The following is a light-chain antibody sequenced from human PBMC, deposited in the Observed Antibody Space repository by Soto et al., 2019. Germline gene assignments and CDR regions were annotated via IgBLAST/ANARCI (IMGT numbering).Light chain of an antibody. CDR3: QQSYTSRIT. Sequence: DIQMTQSPSSLSASVVDRVTITCQASQDISNYLNLYQQKLGKAPKLLIYDASSLQSGVPSRFSGSGSGTDFTLTVSSLQPEDFATYYCQQSYTSRITFGLGTRLEIK. V-gene: IGKV1-39*01. CDR1: QDISNY. CDR2: DAS. J-gene: IGKJ5*01.